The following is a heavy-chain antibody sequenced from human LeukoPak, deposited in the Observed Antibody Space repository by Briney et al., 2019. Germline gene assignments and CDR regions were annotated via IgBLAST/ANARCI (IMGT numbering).Heavy chain of an antibody. D-gene: IGHD1-7*01. Sequence: PSETLSLTCTVSGGSISNSAYYWGWIRQPPGKGLAWIGSIYYSRNTYYNPSLKSRVIISVDTSKNQFSLKLSSVTAADTAVYYCARRPNWNFEYYFDYWGQGTLVTVSS. CDR3: ARRPNWNFEYYFDY. CDR2: IYYSRNT. V-gene: IGHV4-39*01. J-gene: IGHJ4*02. CDR1: GGSISNSAYY.